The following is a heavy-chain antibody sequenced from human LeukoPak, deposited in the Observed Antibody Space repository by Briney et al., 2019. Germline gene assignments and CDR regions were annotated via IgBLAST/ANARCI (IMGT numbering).Heavy chain of an antibody. D-gene: IGHD3-10*01. V-gene: IGHV4-30-4*08. CDR1: GGSISSGDYY. J-gene: IGHJ4*02. CDR3: ARETRNGGFDY. Sequence: SQTLSLTCTVSGGSISSGDYYWSWIRQPPGKGPEWIGYIYYSGSTYYNPSLKSRVTISVDTSKNQFSLKLSSVTAADTAVYFCARETRNGGFDYWGQGTLVTVSS. CDR2: IYYSGST.